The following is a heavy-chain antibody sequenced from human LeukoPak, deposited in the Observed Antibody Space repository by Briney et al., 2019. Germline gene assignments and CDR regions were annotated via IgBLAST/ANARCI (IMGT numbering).Heavy chain of an antibody. CDR2: IYYSGST. CDR1: GGSISSYY. D-gene: IGHD6-13*01. Sequence: SETLSLTCTVSGGSISSYYWSWIRQPPGKGLEWIGYIYYSGSTNYNPSLKSRVTISVDTSKNQFSLKLSSVTAADTAVYYCARASDSSSWYTDFDYWGQGTLVTVSS. CDR3: ARASDSSSWYTDFDY. J-gene: IGHJ4*02. V-gene: IGHV4-59*12.